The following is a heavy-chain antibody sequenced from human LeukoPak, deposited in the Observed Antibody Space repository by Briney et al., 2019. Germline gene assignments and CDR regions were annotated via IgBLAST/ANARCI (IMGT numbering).Heavy chain of an antibody. D-gene: IGHD2-15*01. V-gene: IGHV3-15*01. J-gene: IGHJ4*02. Sequence: GGSLRLSCAASVFTFSIYSMNWVPQAPGKGLECVVRIKSKIDGGTTDYGAPVKGRFTISRDDSKNTLYLQMNSLKSEDTAVYYCTTIRGFCSGRSCLGYWGQGTLVTVSS. CDR1: VFTFSIYS. CDR2: IKSKIDGGTT. CDR3: TTIRGFCSGRSCLGY.